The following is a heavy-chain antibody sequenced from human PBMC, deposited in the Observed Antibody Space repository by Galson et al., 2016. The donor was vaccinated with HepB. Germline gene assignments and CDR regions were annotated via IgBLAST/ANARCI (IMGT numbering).Heavy chain of an antibody. V-gene: IGHV1-2*02. CDR3: ARGGTASALDY. Sequence: SVKVSCKASGYTFTGYQVHWVRQAPGQGLEWMGWINPNSGVTIYAQKFQGRVTMTRDTSINAAHMELSSLTSVDTGVYYCARGGTASALDYWGQGTLVTVSS. D-gene: IGHD3-16*01. CDR1: GYTFTGYQ. J-gene: IGHJ4*02. CDR2: INPNSGVT.